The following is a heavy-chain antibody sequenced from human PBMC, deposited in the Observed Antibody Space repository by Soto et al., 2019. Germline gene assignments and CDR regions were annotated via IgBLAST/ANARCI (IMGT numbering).Heavy chain of an antibody. V-gene: IGHV1-69*12. J-gene: IGHJ6*02. CDR3: AQCLLGVNYYYGMDV. CDR2: IIPIFATA. D-gene: IGHD3-16*01. CDR1: GGTFSSYA. Sequence: QVQLVQSGADVKKPGSSVKVSYKASGGTFSSYAINWVRQAPGQGLEWMGGIIPIFATADYAQKFQGRVTITADESTSTAYMELSSLRSEDTAVYYCAQCLLGVNYYYGMDVWGQGTTVTVSS.